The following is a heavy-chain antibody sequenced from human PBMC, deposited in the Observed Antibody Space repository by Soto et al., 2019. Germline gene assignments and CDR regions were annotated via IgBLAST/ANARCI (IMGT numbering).Heavy chain of an antibody. V-gene: IGHV4-31*03. J-gene: IGHJ3*02. D-gene: IGHD5-12*01. CDR2: IYYSGST. Sequence: PSETLSLTCTVSGGSISSGGYYWSWIRQHPGKGLEWIGYIYYSGSTYYNPSLKSRVTISVDTSKNQFSLKLSSVTAADTAVYYCARAGTELVAIEMATIGAFDIWGQGTMVTV. CDR1: GGSISSGGYY. CDR3: ARAGTELVAIEMATIGAFDI.